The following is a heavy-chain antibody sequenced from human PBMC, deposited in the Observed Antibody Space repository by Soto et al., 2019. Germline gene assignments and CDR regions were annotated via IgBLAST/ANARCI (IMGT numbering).Heavy chain of an antibody. V-gene: IGHV3-30*18. CDR2: ISYDGSNK. Sequence: PGGSLRLSCAASGFTFSSYGMHWVRQAPGKGLEWVAVISYDGSNKYYADSVKGRFTISRDNSKNTLYLQMNSLRAEDTAVYYCAKDQGYCSGGSCHPLPGHYYGMDVWGQGTTVTVSS. J-gene: IGHJ6*02. D-gene: IGHD2-15*01. CDR3: AKDQGYCSGGSCHPLPGHYYGMDV. CDR1: GFTFSSYG.